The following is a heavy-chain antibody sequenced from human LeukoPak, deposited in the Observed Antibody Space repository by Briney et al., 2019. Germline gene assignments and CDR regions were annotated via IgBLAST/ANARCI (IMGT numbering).Heavy chain of an antibody. Sequence: SETLSLTCAVSGGSISSSSYYWGWIRQPPGKGLEWIGEINHSGSTNYNPSLKSRVTISVDTSKNQFSLKLSSVPAADTAVYYCARLPGGITGTTTDYWGQGTLVTVSS. CDR1: GGSISSSSYY. D-gene: IGHD1-20*01. CDR3: ARLPGGITGTTTDY. J-gene: IGHJ4*02. CDR2: INHSGST. V-gene: IGHV4-39*01.